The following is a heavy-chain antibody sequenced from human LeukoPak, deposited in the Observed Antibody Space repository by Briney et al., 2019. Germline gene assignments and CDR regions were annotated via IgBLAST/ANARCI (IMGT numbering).Heavy chain of an antibody. CDR3: ARYRNYYYYMDV. CDR1: GGSFSGYY. CDR2: IYYSGST. J-gene: IGHJ6*03. Sequence: PSETLSLTCAVYGGSFSGYYWSWIRQPPGKGLEWIGYIYYSGSTNYNPSLKSRVTISVDTSKNQFSLKLSSVTAADTAVYYCARYRNYYYYMDVWGKGTTVTISS. D-gene: IGHD3-16*02. V-gene: IGHV4-59*01.